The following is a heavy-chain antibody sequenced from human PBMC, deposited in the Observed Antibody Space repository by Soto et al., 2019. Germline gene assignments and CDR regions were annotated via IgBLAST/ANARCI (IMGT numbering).Heavy chain of an antibody. D-gene: IGHD6-25*01. CDR1: GFSLSTSGVG. J-gene: IGHJ4*02. CDR2: IYWDDDK. CDR3: AHKGAGYRVLRH. Sequence: QITLKESGPTLVKPTQTLTLACTFSGFSLSTSGVGVGWIRQPPGKALEWLALIYWDDDKRYSPSLKSRLTIPKDPSKKHVALTVPNMHPVDTATYYCAHKGAGYRVLRHWGQGTLVTVSP. V-gene: IGHV2-5*02.